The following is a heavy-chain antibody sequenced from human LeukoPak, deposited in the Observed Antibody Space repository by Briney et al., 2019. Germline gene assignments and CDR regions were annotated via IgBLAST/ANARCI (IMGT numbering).Heavy chain of an antibody. CDR2: IYTSGRT. V-gene: IGHV4-61*02. CDR1: GASISSGGYY. D-gene: IGHD4-23*01. CDR3: ARREADYGGNSGIDY. Sequence: SETLSLTCTVSGASISSGGYYWTWIRQPAGKGLEWIGRIYTSGRTNYSPSLNSRVTIPIDTSNNQFSLRLTSMTAADTAVYYCARREADYGGNSGIDYWGQGTLVTVSS. J-gene: IGHJ4*02.